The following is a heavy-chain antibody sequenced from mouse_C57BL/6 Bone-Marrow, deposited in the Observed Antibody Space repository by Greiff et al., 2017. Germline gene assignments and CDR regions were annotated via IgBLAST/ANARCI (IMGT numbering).Heavy chain of an antibody. J-gene: IGHJ4*01. V-gene: IGHV1-18*01. CDR3: ARPDSSGYDYAMDY. Sequence: EVQLQQSGPELVKPGASVKIPCKASGYTFTDYNMDWVKQSHGKSLEWIGDINPNNGGTIYNQKFKGKATLTVDKSSSTAYMELRSLTSEDTAVYYCARPDSSGYDYAMDYWGQGTSVTVSS. CDR1: GYTFTDYN. CDR2: INPNNGGT. D-gene: IGHD3-2*02.